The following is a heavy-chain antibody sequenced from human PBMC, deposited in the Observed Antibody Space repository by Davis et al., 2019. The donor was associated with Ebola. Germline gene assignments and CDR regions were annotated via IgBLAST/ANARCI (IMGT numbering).Heavy chain of an antibody. Sequence: SGPTLANPTQTLTLTCTFSGFSLSTSGVGVGWIRQPPGKALEWLAPIYWDDDKRYSPSLKSRLTITKDTSKNQVVLTMTNMDPVDTATYYCAQSGGAYYDFWSGPNWFDPWGQGTLVTVSS. CDR2: IYWDDDK. V-gene: IGHV2-5*02. J-gene: IGHJ5*02. D-gene: IGHD3-3*01. CDR1: GFSLSTSGVG. CDR3: AQSGGAYYDFWSGPNWFDP.